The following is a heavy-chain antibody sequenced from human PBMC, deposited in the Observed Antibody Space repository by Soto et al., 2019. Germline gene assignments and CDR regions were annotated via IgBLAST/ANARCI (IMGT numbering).Heavy chain of an antibody. CDR2: INAGNGNT. J-gene: IGHJ4*02. CDR1: GSTFPSYA. D-gene: IGHD6-19*01. CDR3: SGDYSSGWYTSKY. V-gene: IGHV1-3*01. Sequence: VASVKVSCTASGSTFPSYAMHWVRQAPGQRLEWMGWINAGNGNTKYSQKFQGRVTITRDTSASTAYMELSSLRYEETAVYYCSGDYSSGWYTSKYWGQGNLVTVSS.